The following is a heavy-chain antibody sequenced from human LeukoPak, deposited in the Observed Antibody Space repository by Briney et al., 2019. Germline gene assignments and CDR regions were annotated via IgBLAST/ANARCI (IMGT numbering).Heavy chain of an antibody. CDR2: IYHSGST. Sequence: SGTLSLTCAVSGGSISSSNWWSWVRQPPGKGLEWIGEIYHSGSTNYNPSLKSRVTISVDKSKNQFSLKLSSVTAADTAVYYCVRGGIAARRGFFDYWGQGTLVTVSS. D-gene: IGHD6-6*01. V-gene: IGHV4-4*02. CDR1: GGSISSSNW. CDR3: VRGGIAARRGFFDY. J-gene: IGHJ4*02.